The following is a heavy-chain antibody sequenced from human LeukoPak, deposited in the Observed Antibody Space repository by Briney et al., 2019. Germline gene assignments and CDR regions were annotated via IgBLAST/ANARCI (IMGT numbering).Heavy chain of an antibody. CDR3: ARDLAYGDYAYYFDY. Sequence: PSQTLSLNCTVSGGSISSGSYYWSWIRQPAGKGLEWIGRIYTSGSTNYNPSLKSRVTISVDTSKNQFSLKLSSVTAADTAVYYCARDLAYGDYAYYFDYWGQGTLVTVSS. J-gene: IGHJ4*02. CDR2: IYTSGST. D-gene: IGHD4-17*01. CDR1: GGSISSGSYY. V-gene: IGHV4-61*02.